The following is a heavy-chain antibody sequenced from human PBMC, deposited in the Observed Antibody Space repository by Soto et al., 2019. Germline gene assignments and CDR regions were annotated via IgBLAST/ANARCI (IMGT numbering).Heavy chain of an antibody. V-gene: IGHV4-31*03. CDR3: ARDQGHYYDSSGYPYYYYGMDV. D-gene: IGHD3-22*01. CDR2: IYYSGST. J-gene: IGHJ6*02. CDR1: GGSISSGGYY. Sequence: PSETLSLTCTVSGGSISSGGYYWSWIRQHPGKGLEWIGYIYYSGSTYYNPSLKSRVTISVDTSKTQFSLKLSSVAAADTAVYYCARDQGHYYDSSGYPYYYYGMDVWGQGTTVTVS.